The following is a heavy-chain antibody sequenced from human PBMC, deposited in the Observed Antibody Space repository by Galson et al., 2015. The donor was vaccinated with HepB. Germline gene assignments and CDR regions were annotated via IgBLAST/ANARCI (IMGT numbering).Heavy chain of an antibody. V-gene: IGHV7-4-1*02. Sequence: SVKVSCKASGYTLTDYSMNWVRQAPGQGLEWMGWINTNTGNPTYAQGFTGRFVFSLDTSVNTAYLQINSLNADDTAFYYCARSPYYGSGSYSNAWFDPWGRGTLVTVSS. J-gene: IGHJ5*02. D-gene: IGHD3-10*01. CDR2: INTNTGNP. CDR3: ARSPYYGSGSYSNAWFDP. CDR1: GYTLTDYS.